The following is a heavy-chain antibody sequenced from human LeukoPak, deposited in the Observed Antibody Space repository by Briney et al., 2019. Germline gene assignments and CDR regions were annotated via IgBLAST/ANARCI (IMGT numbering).Heavy chain of an antibody. CDR3: ARILAGPDYFDY. Sequence: SGPTLVNPTQTLTLTCTFSGFSLTTSKMCVNWIRQPPGKALEWLARIDWDDDKYYSTSLKTRLTISKDTSKNQVVLTMTNMDPVDTATYYCARILAGPDYFDYWGQGTLVTASS. CDR1: GFSLTTSKMC. V-gene: IGHV2-70*11. J-gene: IGHJ4*02. CDR2: IDWDDDK.